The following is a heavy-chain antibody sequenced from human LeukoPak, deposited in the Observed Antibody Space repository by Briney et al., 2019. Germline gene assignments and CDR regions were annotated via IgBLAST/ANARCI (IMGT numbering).Heavy chain of an antibody. CDR1: GFTFSNAW. J-gene: IGHJ4*02. Sequence: GGSLRHSCAASGFTFSNAWMNWVRQAPGKGLEWVGRIKSKTDGGTTDYAAPVKGRFTISRDDSKNTLYLQMNSLKTEDTAVYYCTTQYSSGWYGDYWGQGTLVTVSS. CDR3: TTQYSSGWYGDY. D-gene: IGHD6-19*01. V-gene: IGHV3-15*07. CDR2: IKSKTDGGTT.